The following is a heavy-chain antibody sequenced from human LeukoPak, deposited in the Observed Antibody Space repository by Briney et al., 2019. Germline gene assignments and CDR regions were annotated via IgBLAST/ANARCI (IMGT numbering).Heavy chain of an antibody. CDR2: ISNTGSTV. CDR1: GFTFSDYY. CDR3: ALGTINKDYYFGMDV. Sequence: PGGSLRLSCAASGFTFSDYYMTWIRQAPGKGLEWPSYISNTGSTVFYADSVMGRFTVSRDNAKRSLYLQIKSLRDDDTAVYHCALGTINKDYYFGMDVWGQGTTVTVSS. V-gene: IGHV3-11*01. J-gene: IGHJ6*02. D-gene: IGHD2-8*01.